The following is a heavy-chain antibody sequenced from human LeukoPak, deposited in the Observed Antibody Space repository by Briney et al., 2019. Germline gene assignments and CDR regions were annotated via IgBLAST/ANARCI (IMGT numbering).Heavy chain of an antibody. V-gene: IGHV4-34*01. J-gene: IGHJ4*02. CDR3: ARLNSGWYKTFDY. CDR1: GGSFSGYY. Sequence: SETLSLTCAVYGGSFSGYYWSWIRQPPGKGLEWIGEINHSGSTNYNPSLKSRVTISVDTSKNQFSLKLSSVTAADTAVYYCARLNSGWYKTFDYWGQGTLVTVSS. CDR2: INHSGST. D-gene: IGHD6-19*01.